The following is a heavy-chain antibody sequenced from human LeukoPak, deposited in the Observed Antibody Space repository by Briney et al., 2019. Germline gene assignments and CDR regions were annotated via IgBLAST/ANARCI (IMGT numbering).Heavy chain of an antibody. CDR1: GFTFSSYA. CDR3: ARVRGGGFRTADS. Sequence: GGSLRLSCAASGFTFSSYAMHWVRQAPGKGLEWVAVISSDGSNKYYADSVKGRFTISRDNSKNTLYLQMNSLRGEDTAVYYCARVRGGGFRTADSWGQGTLVTVSS. V-gene: IGHV3-30*04. CDR2: ISSDGSNK. J-gene: IGHJ4*02. D-gene: IGHD1-14*01.